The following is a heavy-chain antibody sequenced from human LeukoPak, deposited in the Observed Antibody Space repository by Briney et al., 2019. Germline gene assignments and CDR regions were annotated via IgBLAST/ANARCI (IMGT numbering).Heavy chain of an antibody. V-gene: IGHV4-59*08. CDR2: IYYSGST. J-gene: IGHJ4*02. CDR1: GGSISSYY. Sequence: SETLSLTCTVSGGSISSYYWSWIRQPPGKGLEWIGYIYYSGSTNYNPSLKSRVTLSADTSNNQFSLRLTSATAADTAVYYCVRLAQCVGSSCFAVHFWGQGTLVHVS. CDR3: VRLAQCVGSSCFAVHF. D-gene: IGHD2-2*01.